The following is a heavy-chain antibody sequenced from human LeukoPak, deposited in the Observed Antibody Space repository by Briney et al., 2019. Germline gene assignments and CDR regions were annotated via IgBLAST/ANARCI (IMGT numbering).Heavy chain of an antibody. CDR2: IYYTGST. CDR1: GGSISTYY. J-gene: IGHJ4*02. CDR3: ARRVATKPKYCFDY. V-gene: IGHV4-59*08. D-gene: IGHD5-24*01. Sequence: PSETLSLTCTVSGGSISTYYWTWIRQPPGKGLEWIGYIYYTGSTNYNPSLKSRVSISLDTSKNQFSLRLASVTAADTAVYYCARRVATKPKYCFDYWGQGILVTVS.